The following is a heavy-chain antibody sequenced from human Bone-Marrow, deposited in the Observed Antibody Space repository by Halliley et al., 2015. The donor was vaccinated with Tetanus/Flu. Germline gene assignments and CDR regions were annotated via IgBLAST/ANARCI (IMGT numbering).Heavy chain of an antibody. Sequence: SGSTMYDADAVKGRFTISRDNAKNLLSLQMNSLRAEDTAVYYCARNKESCRPYWGDYCYYGMDVWGQGTAVTVSS. J-gene: IGHJ6*02. CDR2: SGSTM. V-gene: IGHV3-48*03. CDR3: ARNKESCRPYWGDYCYYGMDV. D-gene: IGHD7-27*01.